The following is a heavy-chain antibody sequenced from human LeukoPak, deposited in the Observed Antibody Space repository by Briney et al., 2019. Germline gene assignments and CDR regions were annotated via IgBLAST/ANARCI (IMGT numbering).Heavy chain of an antibody. CDR3: ARDRKTTVVTGSYYYYMDV. CDR2: IYHSGST. V-gene: IGHV4-4*02. CDR1: GGSISSSNW. D-gene: IGHD4-23*01. Sequence: SETLSLTCTVSGGSISSSNWWSWVRQSPGKGLEWIGEIYHSGSTNYNPSLQSRVTISVDKSKNQFSLKLISVTAADTAVYYCARDRKTTVVTGSYYYYMDVWGKGTTVTVSS. J-gene: IGHJ6*03.